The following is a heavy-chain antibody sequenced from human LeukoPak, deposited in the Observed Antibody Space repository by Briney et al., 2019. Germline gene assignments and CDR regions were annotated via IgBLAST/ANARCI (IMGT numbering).Heavy chain of an antibody. Sequence: GASVKVSCKASGYTFVDDYMYWVRQAPGLGFEWIGWLNPRSGATKYAQKFQARVTMTRDTSTSTGYMELTRLTSDDTAVYYCARDHRLGRTGYDIPADWGQGTRVIVSS. CDR2: LNPRSGAT. D-gene: IGHD5-12*01. CDR1: GYTFVDDY. CDR3: ARDHRLGRTGYDIPAD. J-gene: IGHJ4*02. V-gene: IGHV1-2*02.